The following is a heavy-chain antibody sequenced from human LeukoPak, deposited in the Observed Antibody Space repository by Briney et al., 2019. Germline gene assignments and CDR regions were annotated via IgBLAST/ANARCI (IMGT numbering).Heavy chain of an antibody. CDR1: GFTISYYS. D-gene: IGHD3-22*01. J-gene: IGHJ4*02. CDR2: ISSSGSTI. V-gene: IGHV3-48*01. Sequence: GALRLSCAASGFTISYYSMNRVRQAPGKGLEWVSYISSSGSTIYYADSVKGRFTISRDNAKNSLYLQMNSLRAEDTAVYYCARGAYYYDSSTYLSDVAYWGQGTLVTVSS. CDR3: ARGAYYYDSSTYLSDVAY.